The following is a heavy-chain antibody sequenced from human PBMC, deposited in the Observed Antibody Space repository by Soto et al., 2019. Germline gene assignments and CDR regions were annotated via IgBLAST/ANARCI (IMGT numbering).Heavy chain of an antibody. J-gene: IGHJ4*02. CDR3: AINAERNAQKFDF. CDR1: GGIFKNFD. Sequence: SVKVSCKTSGGIFKNFDIGWVRQSPGQGLEWMGEIIPLFNATDYAQKFRGRVTVTADESTRTAYMELTRLTYDDTAVYFCAINAERNAQKFDFWGQGTLVTVSS. V-gene: IGHV1-69*13. CDR2: IIPLFNAT. D-gene: IGHD2-2*01.